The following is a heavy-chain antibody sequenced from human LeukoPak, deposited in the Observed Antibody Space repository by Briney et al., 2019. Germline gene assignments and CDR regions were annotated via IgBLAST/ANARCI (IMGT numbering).Heavy chain of an antibody. V-gene: IGHV3-23*01. Sequence: GGSLRLSCAASGFTFSSYAMSWVRQAPGKGLEWVSAISGSGGSTYYADSVKGRFTISRDNSKNTLYLQMNSLRAEDTAVCYCAKDLYGSGSGFDYWGQGTLVTVSS. CDR1: GFTFSSYA. CDR2: ISGSGGST. D-gene: IGHD3-10*01. J-gene: IGHJ4*02. CDR3: AKDLYGSGSGFDY.